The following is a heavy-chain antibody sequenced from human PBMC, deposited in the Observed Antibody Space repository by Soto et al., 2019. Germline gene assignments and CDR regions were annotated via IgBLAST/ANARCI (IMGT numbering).Heavy chain of an antibody. D-gene: IGHD2-21*02. V-gene: IGHV3-64D*06. CDR3: VKEAYCGGDCYFPFFDY. CDR2: ISSNGGST. Sequence: PGGPLRLSCSASVFTFSSYAMHWVRQGPGKGLEYVSAISSNGGSTYYADSVKGRFTISRDNSKNTLYLQMSSLRAEDTAVYYCVKEAYCGGDCYFPFFDYWGQGTLVTVSS. CDR1: VFTFSSYA. J-gene: IGHJ4*02.